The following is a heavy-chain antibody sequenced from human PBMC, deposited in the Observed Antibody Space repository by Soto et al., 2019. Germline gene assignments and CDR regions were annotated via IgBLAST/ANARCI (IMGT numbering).Heavy chain of an antibody. V-gene: IGHV1-46*04. D-gene: IGHD6-6*01. CDR1: GYTFTSYY. CDR2: INPSGGST. CDR3: GTEGGGLGSSLH. J-gene: IGHJ4*02. Sequence: QVQLVQSGAEVKKPGASVKVSCKASGYTFTSYYMHWVRQAPGQGLEWMGIINPSGGSTSYAQKLHGRVTMTRDTPTSTVYMELSSLRSEDTALYYGGTEGGGLGSSLHWGQGTLVTVSS.